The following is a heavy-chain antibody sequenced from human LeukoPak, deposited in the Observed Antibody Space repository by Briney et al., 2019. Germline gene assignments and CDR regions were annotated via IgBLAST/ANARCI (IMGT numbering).Heavy chain of an antibody. D-gene: IGHD4-17*01. CDR1: GGSISSGSYY. J-gene: IGHJ4*02. CDR3: AREGAPIYGDYVVY. CDR2: IYTSGST. V-gene: IGHV4-61*02. Sequence: SQTLSLTCTVSGGSISSGSYYWSWIRQPAGKGLEWIGRIYTSGSTNYNPSLKSRVTISVDTSKNQFSLKLSSVTAADTAVYYCAREGAPIYGDYVVYWGQETLVTVSS.